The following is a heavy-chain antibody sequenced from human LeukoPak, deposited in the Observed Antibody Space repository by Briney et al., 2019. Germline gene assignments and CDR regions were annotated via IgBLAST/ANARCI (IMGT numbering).Heavy chain of an antibody. J-gene: IGHJ4*02. V-gene: IGHV3-7*03. CDR3: AREQQQLVPLFDY. Sequence: GGSLRLSCAASGFTFSSYWMSWVRQAPGKGLEWVANIKQDGSEKYYVDSVKGRFTISRDNAKNSLYLQMNSLRAEDTAVYYCAREQQQLVPLFDYWGQGTLVTASS. D-gene: IGHD6-13*01. CDR1: GFTFSSYW. CDR2: IKQDGSEK.